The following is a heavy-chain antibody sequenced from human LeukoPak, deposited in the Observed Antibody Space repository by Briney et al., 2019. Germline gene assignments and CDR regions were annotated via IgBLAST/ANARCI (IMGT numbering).Heavy chain of an antibody. CDR2: ISTSRNYI. V-gene: IGHV3-21*04. CDR1: GFTFSSYH. CDR3: ARGVIAAGGNDFDY. J-gene: IGHJ4*02. Sequence: GGSLRLSCVVSGFTFSSYHMNWVRQAPGKGLEWVSSISTSRNYIYYADSVTGRFTISRDNAKNSLYLQMNSLRAEDTAVYYCARGVIAAGGNDFDYWGQGTLVTVSS. D-gene: IGHD6-13*01.